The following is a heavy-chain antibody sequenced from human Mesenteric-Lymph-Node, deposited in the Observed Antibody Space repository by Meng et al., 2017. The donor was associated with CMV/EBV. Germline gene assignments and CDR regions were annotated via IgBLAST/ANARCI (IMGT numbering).Heavy chain of an antibody. D-gene: IGHD3-9*01. Sequence: GGSISSSNWWSWVRQPPGKGLEWIGEIYHSGSTNYNPSLKSRVTISVDKSKNQFSLKLSSVTAADTAVYYCARRDDILTGYYHPFGYWGQGTLVTVSS. CDR3: ARRDDILTGYYHPFGY. V-gene: IGHV4-4*02. J-gene: IGHJ4*02. CDR1: GGSISSSNW. CDR2: IYHSGST.